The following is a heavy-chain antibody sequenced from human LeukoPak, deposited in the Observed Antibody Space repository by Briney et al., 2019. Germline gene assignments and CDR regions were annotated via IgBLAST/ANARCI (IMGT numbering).Heavy chain of an antibody. V-gene: IGHV4-59*01. J-gene: IGHJ4*02. Sequence: PSETLSLTCTVSGGSISSYYWSWIRQPPGKGLEWIGYIYYSGSTNYNPSLKSRVTISVDTSKNQFSLKLSSVTAADTTVYYCARAPYCSSTSCYSGPSYFDYWGQGTLVTVSS. CDR2: IYYSGST. CDR3: ARAPYCSSTSCYSGPSYFDY. CDR1: GGSISSYY. D-gene: IGHD2-2*01.